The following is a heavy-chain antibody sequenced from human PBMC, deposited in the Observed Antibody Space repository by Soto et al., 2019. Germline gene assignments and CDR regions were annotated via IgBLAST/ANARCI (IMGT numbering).Heavy chain of an antibody. D-gene: IGHD3-16*01. Sequence: QVQLQESGPGLVKPSETLSLTCTVSGDSISSYYWSWIRQPPGKELELIGYINYSGSTNYNPSLKSRATISVDTSKNQFSLKLSSVTAADTAVYYCARYMINWFDPWGQGTLVTVSS. J-gene: IGHJ5*02. CDR1: GDSISSYY. V-gene: IGHV4-59*01. CDR3: ARYMINWFDP. CDR2: INYSGST.